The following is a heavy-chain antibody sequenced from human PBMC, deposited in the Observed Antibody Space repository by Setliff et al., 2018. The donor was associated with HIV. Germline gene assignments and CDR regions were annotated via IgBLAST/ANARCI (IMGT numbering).Heavy chain of an antibody. CDR3: AKMHTAMDPDTFDI. CDR1: GFTFISYG. Sequence: GGSLRPSCAVSGFTFISYGMYWVRQAPGKGLEWVAFIRYDGSYRYYVDSVKGRFTISRDNSKNTMFLQMNSLRVEDTAIYYCAKMHTAMDPDTFDIWGQGTMVTVSS. D-gene: IGHD5-18*01. V-gene: IGHV3-30*02. CDR2: IRYDGSYR. J-gene: IGHJ3*02.